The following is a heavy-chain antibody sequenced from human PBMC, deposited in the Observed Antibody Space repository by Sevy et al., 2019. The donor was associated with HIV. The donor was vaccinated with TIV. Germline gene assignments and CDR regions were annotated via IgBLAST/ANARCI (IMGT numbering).Heavy chain of an antibody. J-gene: IGHJ4*02. Sequence: GGSLRLSCAASGFPFNTYSMNWIRQAPGKGLEWVSYISDRGDTIYYAESVRGRFTISRDNAGNSLFLQMNNLTAEDTAMYYCTRVVWRTCRFDDYWGPGTLVTVS. CDR3: TRVVWRTCRFDDY. CDR1: GFPFNTYS. V-gene: IGHV3-48*01. CDR2: ISDRGDTI. D-gene: IGHD3-16*02.